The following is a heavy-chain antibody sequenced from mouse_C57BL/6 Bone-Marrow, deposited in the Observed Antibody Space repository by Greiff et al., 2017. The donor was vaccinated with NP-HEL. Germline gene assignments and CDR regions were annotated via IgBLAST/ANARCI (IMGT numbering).Heavy chain of an antibody. CDR2: INTSDSYT. V-gene: IGHV1-59*01. CDR1: GYTFTSYW. CDR3: ADDGYYGYFDY. Sequence: QVQLQQPGAELVRPGTSVKLSCKASGYTFTSYWMHWVKQRPGQGLEWIGVINTSDSYTNYNQKFKGKATLTVDTSSSTAYMQRSSLTSEDSAVYYGADDGYYGYFDYWGQGTTLTVSS. D-gene: IGHD2-3*01. J-gene: IGHJ2*01.